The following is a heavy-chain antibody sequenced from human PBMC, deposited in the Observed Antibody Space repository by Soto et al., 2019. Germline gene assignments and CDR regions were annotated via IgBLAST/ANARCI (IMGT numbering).Heavy chain of an antibody. J-gene: IGHJ6*02. CDR2: IWYVGSNK. Sequence: QVQLVESGGGVVQPGRSLRLSCAASGFTFSSYGMHWVRQAPGKGLEWVAVIWYVGSNKYYADSVKGRFTISRDNSKNTLYLQMNSLRAEDTAVYYCARDGGSYFPVYYYGMDVWGQGTTVTVSS. CDR1: GFTFSSYG. D-gene: IGHD1-26*01. CDR3: ARDGGSYFPVYYYGMDV. V-gene: IGHV3-33*01.